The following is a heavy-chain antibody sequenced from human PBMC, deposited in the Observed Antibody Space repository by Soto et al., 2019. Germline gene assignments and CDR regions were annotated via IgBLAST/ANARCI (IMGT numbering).Heavy chain of an antibody. Sequence: GGSLRLSCAASGFTFSAYDFNWVRQAPGKGLEWVSSISSRGTDIYHADSVKGRFAISRDNAKNSLYLQMNSLRAEDTALYYCVRGMYCFNGVCRDYWGQGTLVTVSS. CDR1: GFTFSAYD. D-gene: IGHD2-8*01. CDR2: ISSRGTDI. J-gene: IGHJ4*02. V-gene: IGHV3-21*01. CDR3: VRGMYCFNGVCRDY.